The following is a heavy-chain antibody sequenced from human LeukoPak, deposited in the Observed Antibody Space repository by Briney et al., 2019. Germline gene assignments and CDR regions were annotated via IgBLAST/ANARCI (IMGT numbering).Heavy chain of an antibody. CDR3: ARDLVVVPAGDWFDP. J-gene: IGHJ5*02. CDR2: IKQDGSEK. D-gene: IGHD2-2*01. Sequence: PGGSLRLSCAASGFTLTNYWMAWVRQAPGRGLEWVANIKQDGSEKYYVGSVKGRFTISRDNAKNSLYLQMNSLRVEDTAVYYCARDLVVVPAGDWFDPWGQGTLVTVSA. CDR1: GFTLTNYW. V-gene: IGHV3-7*01.